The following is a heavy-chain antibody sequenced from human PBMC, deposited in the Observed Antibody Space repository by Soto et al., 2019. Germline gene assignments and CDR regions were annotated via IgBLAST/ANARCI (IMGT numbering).Heavy chain of an antibody. J-gene: IGHJ6*02. CDR3: ARQWLVLGYYYYGMDA. CDR2: IYYSGST. V-gene: IGHV4-39*01. D-gene: IGHD6-19*01. CDR1: GGSISSSSYY. Sequence: PSETLSLTCTVSGGSISSSSYYWGWIRQPPGKGLEWIGSIYYSGSTYYNPSLKSRVTISVDTSKNQFSLKLSSVTAADTAVYYCARQWLVLGYYYYGMDAWGQGTTVTVSS.